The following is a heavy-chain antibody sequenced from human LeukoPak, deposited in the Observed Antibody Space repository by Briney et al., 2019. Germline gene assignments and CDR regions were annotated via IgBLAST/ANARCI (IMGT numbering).Heavy chain of an antibody. J-gene: IGHJ4*02. Sequence: SETLSLTCTVSGGSISSYYWSWIRQPAGKGLEWIGRIYTSGSTNYNPSLKSRVTMSVDTSKNQFSLKLSSVTAADTAVYYCARVSVPDSGWYRPHYFDYWGQGTLATVSS. CDR1: GGSISSYY. CDR2: IYTSGST. V-gene: IGHV4-4*07. D-gene: IGHD6-19*01. CDR3: ARVSVPDSGWYRPHYFDY.